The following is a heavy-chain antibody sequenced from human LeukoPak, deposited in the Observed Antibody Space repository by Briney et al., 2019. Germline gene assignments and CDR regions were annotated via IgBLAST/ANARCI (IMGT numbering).Heavy chain of an antibody. V-gene: IGHV3-33*01. CDR1: GFTFSSYG. CDR2: IWYDGSNK. Sequence: GGSLRLSCAASGFTFSSYGMHWVRQAPGKGLEWVAAIWYDGSNKYYADSVKGRFTISRDNSKNTLYLQMNSLRAEDTAVYYCARDGDYYDSSGYVLAYWGQGTLVTVSS. CDR3: ARDGDYYDSSGYVLAY. J-gene: IGHJ4*02. D-gene: IGHD3-22*01.